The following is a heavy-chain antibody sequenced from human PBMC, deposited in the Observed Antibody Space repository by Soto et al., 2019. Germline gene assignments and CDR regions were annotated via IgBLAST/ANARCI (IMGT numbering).Heavy chain of an antibody. CDR1: GYTFTSYY. Sequence: GASVKVSCKASGYTFTSYYMHWVRQAPGQGLEWMGIINPSGGSTSYAQKFQGRVTMTRDTSTSTVYMELSSLRSEDTAVYYCARVPAPLYYDFWSGSLSYYGMDVWGQGTTVTVSS. CDR2: INPSGGST. CDR3: ARVPAPLYYDFWSGSLSYYGMDV. V-gene: IGHV1-46*01. J-gene: IGHJ6*02. D-gene: IGHD3-3*01.